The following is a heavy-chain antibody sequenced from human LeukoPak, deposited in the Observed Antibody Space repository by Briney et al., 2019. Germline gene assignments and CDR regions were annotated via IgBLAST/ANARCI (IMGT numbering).Heavy chain of an antibody. CDR3: ATTYYYDSSGYYGDY. V-gene: IGHV3-74*01. CDR2: INSDGSST. D-gene: IGHD3-22*01. CDR1: GFTFSSYW. Sequence: QPGGSLRLSCAASGFTFSSYWMHWVRQAPGKGLVWVSRINSDGSSTSYADSVKGRFTISRDNAKNSLYLQMNSLRAEDTALYYCATTYYYDSSGYYGDYWGQGTLVTVSS. J-gene: IGHJ4*02.